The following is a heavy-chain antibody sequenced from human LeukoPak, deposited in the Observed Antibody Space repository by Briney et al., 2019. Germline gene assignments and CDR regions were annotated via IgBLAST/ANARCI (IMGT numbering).Heavy chain of an antibody. CDR3: VRGTPTPGLDY. CDR2: IDTTTGNP. J-gene: IGHJ4*02. CDR1: GYPFSAHF. V-gene: IGHV7-4-1*02. Sequence: ASVRVSCKASGYPFSAHFLNWVRQAPGQGLEWMGNIDTTTGNPRYAQDFTGRFVFSLDTSVSTAYLQITSLKADDTAAYYCVRGTPTPGLDYWGQGTQVTVSS. D-gene: IGHD1-1*01.